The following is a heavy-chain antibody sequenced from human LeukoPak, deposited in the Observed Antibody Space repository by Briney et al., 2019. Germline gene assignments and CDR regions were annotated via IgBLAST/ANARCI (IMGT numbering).Heavy chain of an antibody. Sequence: SETLSLTCTVSGGSISSSSYYWGWIRQPPGKGLEWIGRIYYSGSTYYNPSLKSRFTISVDTSKNQFSLKLSSGTAADTAVYYCARDHIVVVVAATQNWFDPWGQGTLVTVSS. CDR1: GGSISSSSYY. CDR3: ARDHIVVVVAATQNWFDP. CDR2: IYYSGST. D-gene: IGHD2-15*01. J-gene: IGHJ5*02. V-gene: IGHV4-39*07.